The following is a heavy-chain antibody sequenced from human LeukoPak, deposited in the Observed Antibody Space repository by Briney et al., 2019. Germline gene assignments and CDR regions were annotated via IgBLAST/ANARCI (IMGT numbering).Heavy chain of an antibody. CDR2: IYYSGST. V-gene: IGHV4-39*01. CDR1: GGSISSSSYY. D-gene: IGHD2-21*01. Sequence: SETLSLTCTVSGGSISSSSYYWGWIRQPPGKGLEWIGSIYYSGSTYYNPSLKSRVTISVDTPKNQFSLKLSSVTAADTAVYYCARQRYCGGDCYWSHFDYWGQGTLVTVSS. J-gene: IGHJ4*02. CDR3: ARQRYCGGDCYWSHFDY.